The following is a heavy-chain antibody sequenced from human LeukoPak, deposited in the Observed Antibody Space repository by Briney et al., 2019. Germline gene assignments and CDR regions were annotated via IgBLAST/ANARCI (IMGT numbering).Heavy chain of an antibody. J-gene: IGHJ4*02. Sequence: GGSLRLSCAASGFTVSSNYMSWVRQAPGKGLEWVSLIYSGGSIYYADSVKGRITISRDNSKNSVYLQMNSLRAEDTAVYFCARLIVSGSYDYFDFWGQGTLVAVSS. CDR3: ARLIVSGSYDYFDF. CDR1: GFTVSSNY. V-gene: IGHV3-66*01. D-gene: IGHD1-26*01. CDR2: IYSGGSI.